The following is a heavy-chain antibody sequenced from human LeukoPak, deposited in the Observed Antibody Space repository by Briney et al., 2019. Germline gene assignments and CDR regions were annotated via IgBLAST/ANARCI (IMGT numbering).Heavy chain of an antibody. V-gene: IGHV4-59*08. CDR1: GSSISSYY. Sequence: SETLSLTCTVSGSSISSYYWSWIRQPPGKGLEWIGYIYYSGSTNYNPSLKSRVTISVDTSKNQFSLKLSSVTAADTAVYYCARHAFGRRYNWFDPWGQGTLVTVSS. CDR3: ARHAFGRRYNWFDP. D-gene: IGHD2/OR15-2a*01. CDR2: IYYSGST. J-gene: IGHJ5*02.